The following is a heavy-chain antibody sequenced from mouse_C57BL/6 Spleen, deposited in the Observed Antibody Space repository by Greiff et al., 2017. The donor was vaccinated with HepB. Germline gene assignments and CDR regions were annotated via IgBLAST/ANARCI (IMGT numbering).Heavy chain of an antibody. CDR1: GFTFSDYY. J-gene: IGHJ4*01. CDR3: ARLNWAAYAMDY. CDR2: ISNGGGST. D-gene: IGHD4-1*01. Sequence: EVKLVESGGGLVQPGGSLKLSCAASGFTFSDYYMYWVRQTPEKRLEWVAYISNGGGSTYYPDTVKGRFTISRDNAKNTLYLQMSRLKSEDTAMYYCARLNWAAYAMDYWGQGTSVTVSS. V-gene: IGHV5-12*01.